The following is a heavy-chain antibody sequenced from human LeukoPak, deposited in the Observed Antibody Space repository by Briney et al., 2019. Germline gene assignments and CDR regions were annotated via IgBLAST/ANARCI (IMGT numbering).Heavy chain of an antibody. CDR1: GFTFSSYS. V-gene: IGHV3-21*01. D-gene: IGHD6-6*01. J-gene: IGHJ4*02. CDR3: ARMLFTLGGLVPFDY. Sequence: PGGSLRLSCAASGFTFSSYSMNWVRQAPGKGLEWVASISSSSSYIYYADSVKGRFTISRDNAKNSLYLQMNSLRAEDTAVYYCARMLFTLGGLVPFDYWGQGTLVTVSS. CDR2: ISSSSSYI.